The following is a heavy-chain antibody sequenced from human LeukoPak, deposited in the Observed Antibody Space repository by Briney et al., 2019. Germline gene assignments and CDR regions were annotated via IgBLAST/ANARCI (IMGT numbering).Heavy chain of an antibody. J-gene: IGHJ4*02. CDR1: GFTFSSYG. Sequence: GGSLRLSCAASGFTFSSYGMHWVRQAPGKGLEWVAVISYDGSNKYYADFVKGRFTISRDNSKNTLYLQMNSLRAEDTAVYYCAKAPRWELRQIDYWGQGTLVTVSS. V-gene: IGHV3-30*18. CDR2: ISYDGSNK. D-gene: IGHD1-26*01. CDR3: AKAPRWELRQIDY.